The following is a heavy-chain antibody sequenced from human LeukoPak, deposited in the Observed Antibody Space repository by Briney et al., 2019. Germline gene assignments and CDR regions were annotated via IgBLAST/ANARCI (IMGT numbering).Heavy chain of an antibody. J-gene: IGHJ5*02. CDR1: GYTFTSYG. V-gene: IGHV1-18*01. CDR3: AREDYYGSGSFSNWFDP. D-gene: IGHD3-10*01. Sequence: GASVKVSCKASGYTFTSYGISWVRQAPGQGLEWMAWISPYNGNTNHAQKFQGRVTMTGNTSISTAYMELSSLTSDDTAVYYCAREDYYGSGSFSNWFDPRGQGTLVTVSS. CDR2: ISPYNGNT.